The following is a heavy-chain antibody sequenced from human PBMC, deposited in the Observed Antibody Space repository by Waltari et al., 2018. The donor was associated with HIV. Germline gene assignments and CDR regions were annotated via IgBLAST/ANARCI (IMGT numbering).Heavy chain of an antibody. D-gene: IGHD3-10*01. CDR2: FIPMYGFT. V-gene: IGHV1-69*17. CDR1: GGTLNSFS. CDR3: ARGTLRQRDYYYYYGMHV. J-gene: IGHJ6*02. Sequence: QVQLVQSGAEVTKPGSSVKVSCKTSGGTLNSFSISWVRQAPGQGLEWMAGFIPMYGFTNDAEKFPDRLTIRADYMELRSLTSEDTAVYYCARGTLRQRDYYYYYGMHVWGQGTAVTVSS.